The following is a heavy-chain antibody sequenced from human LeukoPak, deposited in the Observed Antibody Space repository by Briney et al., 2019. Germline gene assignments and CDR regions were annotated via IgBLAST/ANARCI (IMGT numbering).Heavy chain of an antibody. D-gene: IGHD2-15*01. CDR3: ATHTLFADVAYFDL. J-gene: IGHJ2*01. V-gene: IGHV1-24*01. CDR1: GYTLTELS. Sequence: APVKVSCRVSGYTLTELSMHWVRQAPGKGLEWMGSFDPEDGETIYAQTFQGRVTMTEDTSTDTTYMELRSLRSEDTAVYYCATHTLFADVAYFDLWGRGTLVTVSS. CDR2: FDPEDGET.